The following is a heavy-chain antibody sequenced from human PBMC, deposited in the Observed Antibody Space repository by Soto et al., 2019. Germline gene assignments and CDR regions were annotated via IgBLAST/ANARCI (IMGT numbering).Heavy chain of an antibody. CDR3: ARGDRGGFAL. CDR2: VHSDGTTT. CDR1: GFTFDYYW. Sequence: EVQLVESGGGLVQPGESLRLSCAASGFTFDYYWMHWVRQAPGKGLVWVSRVHSDGTTTTYADSVEGRFTISRDNASNTVSRQMSSLRAEDTAIYYCARGDRGGFALWGHGTVVTVSS. J-gene: IGHJ3*01. V-gene: IGHV3-74*01. D-gene: IGHD3-10*01.